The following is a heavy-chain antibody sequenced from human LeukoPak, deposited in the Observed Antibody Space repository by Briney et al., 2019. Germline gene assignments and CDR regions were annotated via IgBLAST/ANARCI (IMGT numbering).Heavy chain of an antibody. CDR1: GFTFSSYN. V-gene: IGHV3-21*03. D-gene: IGHD3-10*01. CDR3: ARAAGGSGTYATSHFAY. CDR2: ITSKSGYI. J-gene: IGHJ4*02. Sequence: GGSLRLSCAASGFTFSSYNMNWVRQAPGKGLEWVSSITSKSGYIYYADSVKGRLTISRDNAENSLYLQMNSLRAEDTAVYYCARAAGGSGTYATSHFAYGGQGTLATVSS.